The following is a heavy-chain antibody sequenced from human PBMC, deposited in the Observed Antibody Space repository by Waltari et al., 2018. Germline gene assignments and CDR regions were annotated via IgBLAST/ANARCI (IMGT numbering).Heavy chain of an antibody. CDR3: ARVLSPVRGAAVDY. CDR1: GGTFSGYY. CDR2: SNHTGST. D-gene: IGHD3-10*01. V-gene: IGHV4-34*01. J-gene: IGHJ4*02. Sequence: QVQLQHWGAALLKPSETLSLLCALYGGTFSGYYCTWILQPPGKVREWIGESNHTGSTNYNPSLMSRVTMAVDTSKTQFSLKLNSVTAADTAVYYCARVLSPVRGAAVDYWGQGTLVTVSS.